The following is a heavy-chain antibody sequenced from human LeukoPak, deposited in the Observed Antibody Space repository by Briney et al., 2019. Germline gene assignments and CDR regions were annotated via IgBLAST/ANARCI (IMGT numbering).Heavy chain of an antibody. J-gene: IGHJ4*02. CDR1: GFTFSNFW. CDR3: ARDPGCSSSSCYLNY. Sequence: KSGGSLRLSCVVSGFTFSNFWIHWVRQVPGKGLMWVSRINPDGSSISYADSVKGRFTISRDNAKNSLYLQMNSLRAEDTAVYYCARDPGCSSSSCYLNYWGQGTLVTVSS. CDR2: INPDGSSI. D-gene: IGHD2-2*01. V-gene: IGHV3-74*01.